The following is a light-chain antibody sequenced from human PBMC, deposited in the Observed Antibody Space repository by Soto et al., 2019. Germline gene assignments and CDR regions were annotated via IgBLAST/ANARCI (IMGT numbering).Light chain of an antibody. Sequence: DIQMTQSPSTLSASVGDRVTITCRASQSISSWLAWYQQKPGKAPKLLIYKASSLESGVPSRFSGSGSGTEFTLTISSLQPDEFASYYCQQYTSYSTFGQGTKVEIK. V-gene: IGKV1-5*03. CDR3: QQYTSYST. J-gene: IGKJ1*01. CDR1: QSISSW. CDR2: KAS.